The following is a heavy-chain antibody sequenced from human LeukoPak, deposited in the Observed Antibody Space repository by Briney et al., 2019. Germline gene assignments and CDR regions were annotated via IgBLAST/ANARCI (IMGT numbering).Heavy chain of an antibody. Sequence: PSQTLSLTCTVSGGSTSSGSYYWSWIRQPAGKGLEWIGRIYTSGSTNYNPSLKSRVTISVDTSKNQFSLKLSSVTAADTAVYYCARDRQKYQLLDEDYYYYYYMDVWGKGTTVTISS. D-gene: IGHD2-2*01. V-gene: IGHV4-61*02. CDR2: IYTSGST. CDR1: GGSTSSGSYY. CDR3: ARDRQKYQLLDEDYYYYYYMDV. J-gene: IGHJ6*03.